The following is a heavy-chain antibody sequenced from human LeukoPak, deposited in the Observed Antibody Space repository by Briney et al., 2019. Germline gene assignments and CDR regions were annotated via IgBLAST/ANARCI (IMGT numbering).Heavy chain of an antibody. CDR3: ATGGVVPAAMDAFDI. D-gene: IGHD2-2*01. Sequence: GASVKVSCKASGYTFTSYYMHWVRQAPGQGLEWMGIINPSGGSTSYAQKFQGRVTITADESTSTAYMELSSLRSEDTAVYYCATGGVVPAAMDAFDIWGQGTMVTVSS. V-gene: IGHV1-46*01. CDR1: GYTFTSYY. J-gene: IGHJ3*02. CDR2: INPSGGST.